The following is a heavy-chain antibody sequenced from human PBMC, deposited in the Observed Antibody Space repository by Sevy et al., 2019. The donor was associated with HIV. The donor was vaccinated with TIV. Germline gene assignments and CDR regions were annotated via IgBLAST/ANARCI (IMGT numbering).Heavy chain of an antibody. CDR1: GASISNSNYY. J-gene: IGHJ4*02. V-gene: IGHV4-39*01. CDR2: VYYSGST. CDR3: ARHTFGWYYFDS. Sequence: SETLSLTCTVAGASISNSNYYWGWIRQPPGKGLEWIANVYYSGSTYYNPSLESRVTISVDTSKNQFSLKLRSVTASDTAVYYCARHTFGWYYFDSWGQGTLVTVSS. D-gene: IGHD3-16*01.